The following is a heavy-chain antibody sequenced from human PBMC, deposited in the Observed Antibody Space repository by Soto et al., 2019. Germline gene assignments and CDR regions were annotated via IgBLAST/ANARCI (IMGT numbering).Heavy chain of an antibody. CDR2: ISYDGSNK. V-gene: IGHV3-30*18. CDR3: AKDVFLG. CDR1: GFTFSSYG. J-gene: IGHJ4*02. Sequence: QVQLVESGGGVVQPGRSLRLSCAASGFTFSSYGMHWVRQAPGKGLEWVAVISYDGSNKYYADSVKGRFTISRDNSKNTLYLQMNSLRAEYTAVYYCAKDVFLGWGQGTLVTVSS.